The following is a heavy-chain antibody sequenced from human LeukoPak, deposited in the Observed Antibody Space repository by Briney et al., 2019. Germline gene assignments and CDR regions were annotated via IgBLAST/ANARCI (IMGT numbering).Heavy chain of an antibody. J-gene: IGHJ4*02. V-gene: IGHV3-30*02. CDR2: IRYDGSNK. D-gene: IGHD1-1*01. CDR1: GFTFSSYG. CDR3: ARVHWNDGDFDY. Sequence: GGSLRLSCAASGFTFSSYGMHWVRQAPGKGLEWAAFIRYDGSNKYYADSVKGRFTISRDNSKNTLYLQMNSLRAEDTAVYYCARVHWNDGDFDYWGQGTLVTVSS.